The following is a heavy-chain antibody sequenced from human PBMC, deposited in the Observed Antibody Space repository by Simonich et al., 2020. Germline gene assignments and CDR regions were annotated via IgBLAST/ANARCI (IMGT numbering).Heavy chain of an antibody. CDR3: ARVRFEAFDI. V-gene: IGHV1-2*02. CDR2: ITPNSGGT. CDR1: GYTFTGYY. J-gene: IGHJ3*02. Sequence: QVQLVQSGAEVKKPGASVKVSCKASGYTFTGYYMHWVRQAPGQGLEWMGWITPNSGGTNYEQKFQGRVTMTRDTSISTAYMELSRLRSDDTAVYYCARVRFEAFDIWGQGTMVTVSS.